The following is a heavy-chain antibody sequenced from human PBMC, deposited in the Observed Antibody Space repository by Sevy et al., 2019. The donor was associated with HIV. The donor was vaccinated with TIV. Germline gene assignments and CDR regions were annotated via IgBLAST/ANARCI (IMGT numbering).Heavy chain of an antibody. CDR1: GFTFSSYS. J-gene: IGHJ4*02. D-gene: IGHD3-3*01. Sequence: GGSLRLSCAASGFTFSSYSMNWVRQAPGKGLEWVSSISSSSSYIYYAYSVKGRFSISRDNAKNSLYLQMNSLRAEDTAVYYCARDHYDFWSGYYKAERFDYWGQGTLVTVSS. V-gene: IGHV3-21*01. CDR2: ISSSSSYI. CDR3: ARDHYDFWSGYYKAERFDY.